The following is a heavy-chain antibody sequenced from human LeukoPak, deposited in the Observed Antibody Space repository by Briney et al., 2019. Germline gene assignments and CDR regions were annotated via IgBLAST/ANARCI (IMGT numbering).Heavy chain of an antibody. D-gene: IGHD3-10*01. CDR3: ARDLWFGFQYGMDV. V-gene: IGHV4-59*01. CDR2: IYYSGST. CDR1: GVSITSYY. Sequence: SETLSLTCTVSGVSITSYYWSWIRQPPGKGLELIGYIYYSGSTKYNPSLKSRVTISVDTSKNQFSLKLSSVTAADTAVYYCARDLWFGFQYGMDVWGQGTTVTVSS. J-gene: IGHJ6*02.